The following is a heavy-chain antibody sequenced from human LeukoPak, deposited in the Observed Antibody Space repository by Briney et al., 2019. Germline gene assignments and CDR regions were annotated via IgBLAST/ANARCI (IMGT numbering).Heavy chain of an antibody. V-gene: IGHV3-23*01. Sequence: GGSLRLSCAASGFTFSSYSMNWVRQAPGKGLEWVSTISGSGGSTYYADSVRGRFTISRDNSKNTLYLQMNSLRAEDTAVYYCANYNGDYRRFDPWGQGTLVSVSS. J-gene: IGHJ5*02. CDR1: GFTFSSYS. D-gene: IGHD5-12*01. CDR2: ISGSGGST. CDR3: ANYNGDYRRFDP.